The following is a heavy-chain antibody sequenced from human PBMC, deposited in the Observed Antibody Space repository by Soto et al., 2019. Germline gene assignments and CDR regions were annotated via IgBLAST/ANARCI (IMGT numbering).Heavy chain of an antibody. D-gene: IGHD3-10*01. CDR2: IYYSRST. J-gene: IGHJ4*02. Sequence: PSETLSLTCTVSGGPISPYSWSWIRQPPGKGLEWIGSIYYSRSTNYNPSLKSRVTISLDTSKNQFSLKLNSVTAADTAVYYCARGRGANYPFDYWGQGTLVTVS. CDR1: GGPISPYS. V-gene: IGHV4-59*01. CDR3: ARGRGANYPFDY.